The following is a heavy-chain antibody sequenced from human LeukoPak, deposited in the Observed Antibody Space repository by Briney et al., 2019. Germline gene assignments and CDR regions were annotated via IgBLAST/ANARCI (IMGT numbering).Heavy chain of an antibody. V-gene: IGHV4-4*07. Sequence: SETLSLTCTVSGDSMGSYYWSFIRQPAGKGLEWTGRIHTSGTTWYNASLKSRVTMSVDASKNQFSLWLTSVTAADTAVFYCARGDYYVGGGRNWFDPWSQGTLVTVSS. CDR2: IHTSGTT. J-gene: IGHJ5*02. D-gene: IGHD3-10*02. CDR3: ARGDYYVGGGRNWFDP. CDR1: GDSMGSYY.